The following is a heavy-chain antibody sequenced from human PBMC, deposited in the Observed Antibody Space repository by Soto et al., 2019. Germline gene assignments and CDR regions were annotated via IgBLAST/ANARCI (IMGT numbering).Heavy chain of an antibody. J-gene: IGHJ4*02. CDR3: AKGDTSGYSYGYLPV. V-gene: IGHV3-23*01. Sequence: EVQLLESGGGLVQPGGSLRLSCAASGFTFSSYAMSWVRQAPGKGLEWVSAISGSGGSTHYADSVKGRFTISRDNSKNTLYLQINSLRAEDTAVYYCAKGDTSGYSYGYLPVWGQGTLVTVSS. CDR1: GFTFSSYA. D-gene: IGHD5-18*01. CDR2: ISGSGGST.